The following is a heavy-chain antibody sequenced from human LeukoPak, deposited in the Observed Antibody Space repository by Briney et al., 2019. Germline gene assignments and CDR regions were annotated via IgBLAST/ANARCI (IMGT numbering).Heavy chain of an antibody. D-gene: IGHD3-10*01. J-gene: IGHJ5*02. V-gene: IGHV4-30-4*01. CDR1: GDSISSGDYY. CDR3: ARSQGGYGSGRGWFDP. Sequence: SETLSLTCTVSGDSISSGDYYWSWVRQPPGKGLEWIGYIYSSGTAYYNPSLKGRLTISIDTFNNQFSLQLTSVTAADTAVYYCARSQGGYGSGRGWFDPWGQGTLVTVSS. CDR2: IYSSGTA.